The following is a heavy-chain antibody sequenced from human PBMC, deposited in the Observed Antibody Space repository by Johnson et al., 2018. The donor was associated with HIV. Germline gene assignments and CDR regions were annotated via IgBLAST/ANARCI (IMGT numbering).Heavy chain of an antibody. CDR2: IYSGGST. D-gene: IGHD1-26*01. CDR3: ARDFLRGIVGATGAFDI. J-gene: IGHJ3*02. Sequence: VQLVESGGGLVQPGGSLRLSCSASGFTVSSNYMSGVRQAPGKGLEWGYVIYSGGSTYYADSVKGRLPISRDNSKNTLYLQMNSLRAEDTAVYYCARDFLRGIVGATGAFDIWGQGTMVTVSS. CDR1: GFTVSSNY. V-gene: IGHV3-66*01.